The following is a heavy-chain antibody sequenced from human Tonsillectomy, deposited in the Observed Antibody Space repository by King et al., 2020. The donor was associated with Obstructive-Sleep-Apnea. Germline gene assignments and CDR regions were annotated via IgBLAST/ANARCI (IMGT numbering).Heavy chain of an antibody. V-gene: IGHV1-3*01. CDR3: ARDGGGYDLFERVDY. J-gene: IGHJ4*02. Sequence: QLVQSGAEVKNPGASVKVSCKASGYTFTAYAMHWVGQAPGQRLVWRGWINSGNGNKKYSQKFQGKVPITRDTSASTAYMELSSLRSEDTAVYYCARDGGGYDLFERVDYWGQGTLVTVSS. CDR1: GYTFTAYA. D-gene: IGHD3/OR15-3a*01. CDR2: INSGNGNK.